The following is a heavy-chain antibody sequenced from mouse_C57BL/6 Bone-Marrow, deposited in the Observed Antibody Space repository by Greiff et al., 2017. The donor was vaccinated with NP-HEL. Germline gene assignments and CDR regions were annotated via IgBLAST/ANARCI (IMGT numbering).Heavy chain of an antibody. Sequence: QVQLQQSGAELARPGASVKLSCKASGYTFTSYGISWVKQRTGQGLEWIGEIYPRSGNTYYNEKFKGKATLTADKSSSTAYMELRSLTSEDSAVYFCARGRISSGFAYWGQGTLVTVSA. CDR2: IYPRSGNT. CDR3: ARGRISSGFAY. J-gene: IGHJ3*01. CDR1: GYTFTSYG. V-gene: IGHV1-81*01. D-gene: IGHD1-1*01.